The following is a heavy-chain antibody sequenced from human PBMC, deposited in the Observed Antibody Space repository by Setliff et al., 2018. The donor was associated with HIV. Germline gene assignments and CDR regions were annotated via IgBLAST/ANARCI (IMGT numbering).Heavy chain of an antibody. J-gene: IGHJ5*01. CDR2: IYHSGST. V-gene: IGHV4-38-2*01. Sequence: SETLSLTCAVSGYSISSGYYWGWIRQPPGKGLEWIGSIYHSGSTYYNPSLKSRVTISVDTSKKQFSLRLSSVTAADTAVYYCAGQYGDYALGSWGQGTLVTVSS. CDR1: GYSISSGYY. D-gene: IGHD4-17*01. CDR3: AGQYGDYALGS.